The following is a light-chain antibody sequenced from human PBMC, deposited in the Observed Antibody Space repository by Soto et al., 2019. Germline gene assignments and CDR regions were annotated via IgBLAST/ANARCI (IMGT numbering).Light chain of an antibody. Sequence: QSALTQPASVSGSPGQSITISCTGTSRDVGGYNYVSWYQQHPGKAPKLVIYEVSNRPSGVSNRFSGSKSGNAASLTISGLQAEDEADYYCISYTSSDTLVFGTGTKLTVL. CDR2: EVS. J-gene: IGLJ1*01. CDR3: ISYTSSDTLV. V-gene: IGLV2-14*01. CDR1: SRDVGGYNY.